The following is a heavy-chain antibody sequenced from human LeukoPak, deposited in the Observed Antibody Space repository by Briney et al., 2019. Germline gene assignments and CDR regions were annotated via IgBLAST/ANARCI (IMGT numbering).Heavy chain of an antibody. CDR2: IYPGDSDT. D-gene: IGHD6-19*01. J-gene: IGHJ4*02. CDR3: ARRSDSSGWYLFDY. CDR1: GYSFTSYW. V-gene: IGHV5-51*01. Sequence: GESLKISCKGSGYSFTSYWIGWVRQMPGKGLEWMGIIYPGDSDTRYSPSFQGQVTISADKSISTAYLQWSSLKASDTAMYYCARRSDSSGWYLFDYWGQGTWSPSPQ.